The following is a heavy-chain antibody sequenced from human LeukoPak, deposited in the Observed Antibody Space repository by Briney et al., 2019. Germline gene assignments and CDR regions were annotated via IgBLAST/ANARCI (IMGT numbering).Heavy chain of an antibody. CDR1: GGSISSYY. D-gene: IGHD6-13*01. J-gene: IGHJ4*02. CDR2: IYYSGST. CDR3: ASYDGIAAAHYYFDY. Sequence: SETLSLTCTVSGGSISSYYWSWIRQPPGKGLEWIGSIYYSGSTYYNPSLRSRVTISVDTSKNQFSLKLSSVTAADTAVYYCASYDGIAAAHYYFDYWGQGTLVTVSS. V-gene: IGHV4-39*07.